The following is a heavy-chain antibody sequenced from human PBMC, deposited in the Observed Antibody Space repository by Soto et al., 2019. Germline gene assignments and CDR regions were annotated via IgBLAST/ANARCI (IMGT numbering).Heavy chain of an antibody. J-gene: IGHJ5*02. CDR1: GGSISSSNW. Sequence: PSETLSLTCAVSGGSISSSNWWSWVRQPPGKGLEWIGEIYHSGSTNYNPSLKSRVTISVDKSKNQFSLKLSSVTAADTAVYYCATSYMVRGVANWFDPWGRGTLVTVSS. CDR2: IYHSGST. CDR3: ATSYMVRGVANWFDP. V-gene: IGHV4-4*02. D-gene: IGHD3-10*01.